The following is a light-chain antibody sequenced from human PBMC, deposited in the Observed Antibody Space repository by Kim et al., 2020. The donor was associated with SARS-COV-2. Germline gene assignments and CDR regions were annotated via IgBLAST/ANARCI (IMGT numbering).Light chain of an antibody. Sequence: SELTQPPSASGTPGQRVTISCSGSSSNIGSNTVNWYQQLPGTAPKLLIYSNNQRPSGVPDRFSGSKSGTSASLAISGLQSEDEADYYCAAWDDSLNGAV. CDR2: SNN. J-gene: IGLJ7*01. CDR1: SSNIGSNT. CDR3: AAWDDSLNGAV. V-gene: IGLV1-44*01.